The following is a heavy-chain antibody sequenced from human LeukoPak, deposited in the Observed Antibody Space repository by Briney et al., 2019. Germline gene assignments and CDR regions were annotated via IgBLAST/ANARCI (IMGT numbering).Heavy chain of an antibody. V-gene: IGHV4-59*01. J-gene: IGHJ4*02. CDR3: ARLGILAVYYVIDY. Sequence: SETLSLTCTVSGGSISSYFWSWIRQPPGKGLEWIGYIHYSGRTNYNPSLKSRLTISVDTSKNQFSLKLSSVTAADTAVYYCARLGILAVYYVIDYWGQGTLVTVSS. CDR2: IHYSGRT. CDR1: GGSISSYF. D-gene: IGHD3-9*01.